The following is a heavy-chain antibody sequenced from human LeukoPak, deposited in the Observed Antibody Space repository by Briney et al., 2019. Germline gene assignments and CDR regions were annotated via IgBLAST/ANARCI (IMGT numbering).Heavy chain of an antibody. D-gene: IGHD3-9*01. CDR2: VYTSGST. J-gene: IGHJ3*02. V-gene: IGHV4-59*01. CDR1: GGSISSYY. Sequence: SETLSLTCTVSGGSISSYYWNWIRQPPGKGLEWVGYVYTSGSTNYNPSLKSRVTISIDTSKNQFSLKVTSVTAADTAVYYCARNSGGTTIFSAFDIWGQGTMVTAS. CDR3: ARNSGGTTIFSAFDI.